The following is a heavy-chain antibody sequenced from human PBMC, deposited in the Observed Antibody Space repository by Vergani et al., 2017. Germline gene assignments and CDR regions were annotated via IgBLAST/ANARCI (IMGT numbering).Heavy chain of an antibody. CDR1: GFTFSSYA. CDR2: ISYDGSNK. Sequence: QVQLVESGGGVVQPGRSLRLSCAASGFTFSSYAMHWVRQAPGKELEWVAVISYDGSNKYYADSVKGRVTISRDTSKNTLHLQINNLRVEDTAVYYCARGNYYGSGTYVDPWGQGTLVTVSS. CDR3: ARGNYYGSGTYVDP. V-gene: IGHV3-30*14. J-gene: IGHJ5*02. D-gene: IGHD3-10*01.